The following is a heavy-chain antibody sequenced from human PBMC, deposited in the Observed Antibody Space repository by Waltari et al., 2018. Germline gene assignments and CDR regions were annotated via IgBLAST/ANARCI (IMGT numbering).Heavy chain of an antibody. CDR1: GGSFSDYH. CDR2: INRGGRT. J-gene: IGHJ6*03. D-gene: IGHD2-2*01. V-gene: IGHV4-34*01. CDR3: ARGACSDTSCYANYYYMDV. Sequence: QVQLQQWGSGLLKPSETLPLTCAVYGGSFSDYHWTWIRHPPGHGLEWLGEINRGGRTNYNASLKGRVTISVDSSKTQFSLRLTSVAAADTAVYYCARGACSDTSCYANYYYMDVWGKGTAVTVSS.